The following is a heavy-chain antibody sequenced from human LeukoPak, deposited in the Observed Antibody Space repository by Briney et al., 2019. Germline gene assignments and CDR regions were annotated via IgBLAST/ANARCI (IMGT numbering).Heavy chain of an antibody. CDR2: IIPIFGTA. J-gene: IGHJ5*02. CDR1: GFTFSSYA. V-gene: IGHV1-69*01. CDR3: ARSGEMDYYYDSSGYSSWFDP. Sequence: PGGSLRLSCAASGFTFSSYAISWVRQAPGQGLEWMGGIIPIFGTANYAQKFQGRVTITADESTSTAYMELSSLRSEDTAVYYCARSGEMDYYYDSSGYSSWFDPWGQGTLVTVSS. D-gene: IGHD3-22*01.